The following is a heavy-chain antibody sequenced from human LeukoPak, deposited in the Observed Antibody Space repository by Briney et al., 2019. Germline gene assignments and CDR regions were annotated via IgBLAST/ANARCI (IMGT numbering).Heavy chain of an antibody. V-gene: IGHV3-30*18. CDR1: GFTFSSYG. Sequence: GGSLRLSCAASGFTFSSYGMHWVRQAPGKGLEWVAVISYDGSNKYYADSVKGRFTISRDNSKNTLYLQMNSLRAEDTAVYYCAKAGIVLGAWVDVAFDIWGQGTMVTVSS. D-gene: IGHD1-26*01. CDR2: ISYDGSNK. J-gene: IGHJ3*02. CDR3: AKAGIVLGAWVDVAFDI.